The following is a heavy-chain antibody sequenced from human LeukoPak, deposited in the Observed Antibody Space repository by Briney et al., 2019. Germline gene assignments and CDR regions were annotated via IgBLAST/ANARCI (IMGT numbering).Heavy chain of an antibody. D-gene: IGHD3-10*01. CDR2: ISGSGDRT. V-gene: IGHV3-23*01. J-gene: IGHJ4*02. CDR3: ARAMVRGVLPY. Sequence: GGSLRLSCAASGFTFSSSAMSWVRQAPGKGLEWVSTISGSGDRTYYADSVKGRFTISRDNSKNTLFLHMNSLRAEDTAVYYCARAMVRGVLPYWGQGTLVTVSS. CDR1: GFTFSSSA.